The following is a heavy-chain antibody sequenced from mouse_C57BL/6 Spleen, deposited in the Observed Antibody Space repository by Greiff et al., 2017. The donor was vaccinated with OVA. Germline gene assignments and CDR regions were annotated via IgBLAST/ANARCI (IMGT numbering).Heavy chain of an antibody. CDR2: IDPSDSET. D-gene: IGHD2-3*01. J-gene: IGHJ3*01. Sequence: VQLQQPGAELVRPGSSVKLSCKASGYTFTSYWMHWVKQRPIQGLEWIGNIDPSDSETHYNQKFKDKATLTVDKSSSTAYMQLSSLTSEDSAVYYCAREGSYDGYPFAYWGQGTLVTVSA. CDR1: GYTFTSYW. CDR3: AREGSYDGYPFAY. V-gene: IGHV1-52*01.